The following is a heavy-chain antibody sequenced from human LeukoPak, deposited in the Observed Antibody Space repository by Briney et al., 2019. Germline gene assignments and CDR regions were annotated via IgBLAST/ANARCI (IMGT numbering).Heavy chain of an antibody. V-gene: IGHV3-23*01. CDR2: ISGSGDNT. CDR1: GFTFSIYL. Sequence: GGSLRLSCAASGFTFSIYLMSWVRQAPGKGLEWVSGISGSGDNTYYAASVQGRFTISRDNSKNTLYLQMNSLRAEDTAVYYCARDANRNYAFDIWGQGTMVTVSS. D-gene: IGHD1-14*01. CDR3: ARDANRNYAFDI. J-gene: IGHJ3*02.